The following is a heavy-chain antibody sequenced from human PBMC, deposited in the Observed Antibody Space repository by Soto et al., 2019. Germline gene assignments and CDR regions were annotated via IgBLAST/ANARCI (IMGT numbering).Heavy chain of an antibody. CDR1: GFSFSAHY. D-gene: IGHD2-21*01. J-gene: IGHJ4*02. CDR3: VRGGGGGQFDS. Sequence: VQLVESGGTLVQPGGSLRLSCAASGFSFSAHYMSWIRQAPGKGLEWLSYISPRSNYREYADSVKGRHIISRDNAKKSLFLQMNSLRAEDTAVYYCVRGGGGGQFDSWGQGTLVTVSS. V-gene: IGHV3-11*06. CDR2: ISPRSNYR.